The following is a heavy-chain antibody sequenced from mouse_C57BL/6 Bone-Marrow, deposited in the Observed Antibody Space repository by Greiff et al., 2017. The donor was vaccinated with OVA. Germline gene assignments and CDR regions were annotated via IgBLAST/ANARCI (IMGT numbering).Heavy chain of an antibody. J-gene: IGHJ4*01. Sequence: EVQLVESGGGLVKPGGSLKLSCAASGFTFSDYGMHWVRQAPEKGLEWVAYISSGSSTIYYADTVKGRFTIARDNAKNTLFLQMTSLRSEDTAMYYCARRDWVYAMDYWGQGTSVTVSS. CDR1: GFTFSDYG. D-gene: IGHD4-1*01. CDR2: ISSGSSTI. CDR3: ARRDWVYAMDY. V-gene: IGHV5-17*01.